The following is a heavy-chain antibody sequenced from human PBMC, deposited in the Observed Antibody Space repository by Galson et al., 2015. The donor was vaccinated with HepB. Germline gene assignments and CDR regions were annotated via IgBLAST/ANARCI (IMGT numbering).Heavy chain of an antibody. V-gene: IGHV1-3*01. CDR1: GSTFTSYA. J-gene: IGHJ6*02. D-gene: IGHD2-2*01. CDR3: ARGDIVVVPAAIAGYYYYGMDV. Sequence: VKVSCQASGSTFTSYALHWVRQAPGQRLEWMGWINAGNGNTKYSQKFQGRVTITRDTSASTAYMELSSLRSEDTAVYYCARGDIVVVPAAIAGYYYYGMDVWGQGTTVTVSS. CDR2: INAGNGNT.